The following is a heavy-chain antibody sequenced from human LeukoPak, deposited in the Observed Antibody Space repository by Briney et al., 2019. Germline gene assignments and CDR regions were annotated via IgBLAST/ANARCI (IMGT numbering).Heavy chain of an antibody. J-gene: IGHJ4*02. V-gene: IGHV4-34*01. CDR2: INHSGST. CDR3: ARDGSGWYGAKDY. CDR1: GGSFSGYY. D-gene: IGHD6-19*01. Sequence: SETLSLTCAVYGGSFSGYYWSWIRRPPGKGLEWIGEINHSGSTNYNPSLKSRVTISVDTSKNQFSLKLSSVTAADTAVYYCARDGSGWYGAKDYWGQGTLVTVSS.